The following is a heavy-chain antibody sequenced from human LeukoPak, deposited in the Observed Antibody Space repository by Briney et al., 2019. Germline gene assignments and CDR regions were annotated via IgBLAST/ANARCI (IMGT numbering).Heavy chain of an antibody. J-gene: IGHJ6*02. CDR3: ARDKKKDTAMVAYYYYYGMDV. V-gene: IGHV1-46*01. CDR2: INPSGGST. CDR1: GYTFTSYY. D-gene: IGHD5-18*01. Sequence: ASVKVSCKASGYTFTSYYMHWVRQAPGQGLEWMGIINPSGGSTSYAQKFQGRVTMTRDTSTSTVYMELSSLRSEDTAVYYCARDKKKDTAMVAYYYYYGMDVWGQGTTVTVSS.